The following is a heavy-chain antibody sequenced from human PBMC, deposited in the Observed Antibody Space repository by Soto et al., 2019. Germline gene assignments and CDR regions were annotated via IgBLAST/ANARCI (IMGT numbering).Heavy chain of an antibody. CDR3: ARGLSVTLFDN. Sequence: QVQLQESGPGLVKPSQTLSLTGTVSGGSISTGGYYWTWIRQHPGKGLEWIGYIYYSGSTYYNPSLKCRVTISVDTSKNQFSLKLSSVTAADTAVYYCARGLSVTLFDNWGQGTLVTVSS. CDR1: GGSISTGGYY. CDR2: IYYSGST. D-gene: IGHD4-17*01. J-gene: IGHJ4*02. V-gene: IGHV4-31*03.